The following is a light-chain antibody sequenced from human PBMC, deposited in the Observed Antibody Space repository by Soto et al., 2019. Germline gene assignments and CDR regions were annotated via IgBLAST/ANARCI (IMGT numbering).Light chain of an antibody. CDR2: RNN. J-gene: IGLJ2*01. CDR3: QSYDSSLSGYVV. CDR1: SSNIGAGYD. V-gene: IGLV1-40*01. Sequence: QAVVTPPPSVSGAPGQRVTISCTGNSSNIGAGYDVHWYQQLPGVAPKLLIYRNNNRPSGVPDRFSGSKSGHSASLAITGRQAEDEADYYCQSYDSSLSGYVVFGGRTKLTVL.